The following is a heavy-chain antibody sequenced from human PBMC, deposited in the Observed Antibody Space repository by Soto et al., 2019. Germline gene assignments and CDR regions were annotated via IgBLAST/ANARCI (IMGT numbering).Heavy chain of an antibody. J-gene: IGHJ4*02. CDR3: ARDWAAAGPFDY. CDR1: GYTFTSYG. V-gene: IGHV1-18*01. Sequence: ASVKVSCKASGYTFTSYGISWVRQAPGQGLEWMGWISAYNGNTNYAQKLQGRVTMTTDTSTSTAYMELRSLRSDDTAVYYGARDWAAAGPFDYWGQGTLVSVSS. CDR2: ISAYNGNT. D-gene: IGHD6-13*01.